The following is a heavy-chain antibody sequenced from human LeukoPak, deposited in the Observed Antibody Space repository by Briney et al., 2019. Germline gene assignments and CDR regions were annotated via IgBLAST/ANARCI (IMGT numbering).Heavy chain of an antibody. CDR3: AREALPNGVWRVGWFDP. Sequence: SQTLSLTRTVSGASISSGSYFWSWIRQSAGRGLEWIGRIDSSGNTNYNPSLKSRVTMSLDTSKNQFSLKLSSVTAADTAVYYCAREALPNGVWRVGWFDPWGQGTLVTVFS. V-gene: IGHV4-61*02. CDR2: IDSSGNT. J-gene: IGHJ5*02. CDR1: GASISSGSYF. D-gene: IGHD2-8*01.